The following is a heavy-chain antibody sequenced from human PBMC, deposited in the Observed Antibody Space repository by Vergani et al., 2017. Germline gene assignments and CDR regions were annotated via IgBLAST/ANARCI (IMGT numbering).Heavy chain of an antibody. CDR1: GFTFSSYA. CDR2: ISWDGGST. Sequence: VQLVESGGGVVQPGRSLRLSCAASGFTFSSYAMHWVRQAPGKGLEWVSLISWDGGSTYYADSVKGRFTISRDNSKNSLYLQMNSLRTEDTALYYCAKDIDRGYSYGEFDYWGQGTLVTVSS. D-gene: IGHD5-18*01. V-gene: IGHV3-43*02. CDR3: AKDIDRGYSYGEFDY. J-gene: IGHJ4*02.